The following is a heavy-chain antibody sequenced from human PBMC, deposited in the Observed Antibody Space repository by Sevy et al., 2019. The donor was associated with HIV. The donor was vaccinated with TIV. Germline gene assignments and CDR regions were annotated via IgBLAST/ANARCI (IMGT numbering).Heavy chain of an antibody. J-gene: IGHJ1*01. D-gene: IGHD1-1*01. Sequence: GGSLRLSCAASGFTFSSFFMHWVRQAPGKGLEWVATISYDGSNEHYADSVKGRFTISRDNSKKALYLQMNSLRAEDTAVYYCALERLSSNVAEYFQNWGQGTLVTVSS. V-gene: IGHV3-30-3*01. CDR2: ISYDGSNE. CDR3: ALERLSSNVAEYFQN. CDR1: GFTFSSFF.